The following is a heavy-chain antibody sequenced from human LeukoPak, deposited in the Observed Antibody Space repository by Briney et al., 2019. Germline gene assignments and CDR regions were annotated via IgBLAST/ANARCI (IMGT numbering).Heavy chain of an antibody. CDR1: GDSISTNY. CDR3: ARAKRVSSRLDI. CDR2: IFSSGAT. V-gene: IGHV4-59*01. D-gene: IGHD6-6*01. Sequence: SETLSLTCTVSGDSISTNYWTWIRQPPGKGLDWIGYIFSSGATYYNPSLNGRAILSMDRSKNQFSLRLDSVTSADTAVYYCARAKRVSSRLDIWGQGTLVAVSS. J-gene: IGHJ3*02.